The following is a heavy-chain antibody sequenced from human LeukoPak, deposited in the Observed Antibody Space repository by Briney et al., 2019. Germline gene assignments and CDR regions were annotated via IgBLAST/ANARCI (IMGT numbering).Heavy chain of an antibody. CDR1: GFTFSRYW. CDR2: NSGGSS. Sequence: GGSLRLSCAASGFTFSRYWMSWVRQAPGKGLEWVSSNSGGSSYYADSVKGRFTISRDNSKNTLYLQMNSLRAEDTAVYYCAKDLGSSGWYIDYWGQGTLVTVSS. D-gene: IGHD6-19*01. J-gene: IGHJ4*02. V-gene: IGHV3-23*01. CDR3: AKDLGSSGWYIDY.